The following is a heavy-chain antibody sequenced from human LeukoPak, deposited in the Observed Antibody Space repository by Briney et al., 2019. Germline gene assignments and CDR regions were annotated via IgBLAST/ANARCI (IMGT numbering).Heavy chain of an antibody. J-gene: IGHJ3*02. Sequence: SQTLSLTCTVSGGSISSGDYYWSWIRQPPEKGLEWIGYIYYSGSTYYNPSLKSRVTISVDTSKNQFSLKLSSVTAADTAVYCCARDSSGYYFNIWGQGTMVTVSS. CDR2: IYYSGST. CDR3: ARDSSGYYFNI. CDR1: GGSISSGDYY. D-gene: IGHD3-22*01. V-gene: IGHV4-30-4*01.